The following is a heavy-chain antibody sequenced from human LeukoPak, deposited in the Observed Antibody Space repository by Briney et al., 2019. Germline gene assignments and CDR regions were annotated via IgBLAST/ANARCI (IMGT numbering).Heavy chain of an antibody. Sequence: GGSLQISCKISGYILTNNWIGWVRQVPGKGLEWMGLIYPGDSDTRYSPSFQGQVTFSVDASISTAYLQLSGLRASDTAIYYCVGFGLTSSLDYWGQGTLVTVSS. CDR3: VGFGLTSSLDY. D-gene: IGHD6-13*01. CDR2: IYPGDSDT. CDR1: GYILTNNW. J-gene: IGHJ4*02. V-gene: IGHV5-51*01.